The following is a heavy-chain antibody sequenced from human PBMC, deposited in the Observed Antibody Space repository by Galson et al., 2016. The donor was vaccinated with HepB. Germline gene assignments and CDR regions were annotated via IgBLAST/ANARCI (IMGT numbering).Heavy chain of an antibody. CDR1: GGSIRSDSYY. CDR2: ISYSGGT. Sequence: LSLTCTVSGGSIRSDSYYWSWIRQHPGKGLEWIGYISYSGGTYYNPSLKSRVTISVDTSKNQFSLKLSSVTAADTAVYYCASGMVRGVKRFDYWGQGTLVTVSS. J-gene: IGHJ4*02. D-gene: IGHD3-10*01. CDR3: ASGMVRGVKRFDY. V-gene: IGHV4-31*03.